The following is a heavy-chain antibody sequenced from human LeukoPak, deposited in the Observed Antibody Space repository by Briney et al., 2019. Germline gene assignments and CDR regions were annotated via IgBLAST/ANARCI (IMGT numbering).Heavy chain of an antibody. CDR2: ISAYNGNT. V-gene: IGHV1-18*01. CDR1: GYTFTSYG. D-gene: IGHD2-2*01. Sequence: ASVKVSCKASGYTFTSYGISWVRQAPGQGLEWMGWISAYNGNTNYAQKFQGRVTMTRDTSISTAYMELSRLRSDDTAVYYCAREGIEDRDQLLKGGNWFDPWGQGTLVTVSS. J-gene: IGHJ5*02. CDR3: AREGIEDRDQLLKGGNWFDP.